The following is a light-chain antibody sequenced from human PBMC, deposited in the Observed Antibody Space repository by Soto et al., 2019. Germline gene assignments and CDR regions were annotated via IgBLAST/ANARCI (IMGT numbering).Light chain of an antibody. Sequence: DIQMTQSPSTLSASVGDRVTITCRASQSISAWLAWYQQKPGKAPKLLIYKASILESGVPSRFSGSGSGTEYTLTISSLQPEDVATYYCQQYNSYWTFGPGTRVEIK. J-gene: IGKJ1*01. CDR2: KAS. V-gene: IGKV1-5*03. CDR1: QSISAW. CDR3: QQYNSYWT.